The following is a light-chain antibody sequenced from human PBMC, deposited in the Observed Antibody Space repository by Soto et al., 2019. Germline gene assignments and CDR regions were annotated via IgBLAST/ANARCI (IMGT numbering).Light chain of an antibody. CDR1: QSVSSH. CDR3: QQSYSTLFT. Sequence: DIQMTQSPSSLSASVGDRVTITCRASQSVSSHLNWYQQKPGKAPKLLIYAASSLQSGVPSRFSGSGSGTDFSLTISSLQPEAFANYYCQQSYSTLFTFGPGTKVDIK. V-gene: IGKV1-39*01. J-gene: IGKJ3*01. CDR2: AAS.